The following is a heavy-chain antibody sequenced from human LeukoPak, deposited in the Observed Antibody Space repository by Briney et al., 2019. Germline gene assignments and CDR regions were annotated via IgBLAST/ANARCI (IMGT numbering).Heavy chain of an antibody. V-gene: IGHV3-23*01. CDR1: GFTFSSYA. D-gene: IGHD6-6*01. Sequence: GGSLRLSCAASGFTFSSYAMSWVRQAPGKGLEWVSGISGSGSSTYYTDSVKGRFTISRDNSKNTLYLQMNSLRAEDTAVYYCAKVRGYSTSSPYWGQGTLVTVSS. J-gene: IGHJ4*02. CDR2: ISGSGSST. CDR3: AKVRGYSTSSPY.